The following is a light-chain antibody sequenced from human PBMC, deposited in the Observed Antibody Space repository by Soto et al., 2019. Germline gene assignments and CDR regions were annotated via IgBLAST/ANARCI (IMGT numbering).Light chain of an antibody. CDR3: LLSYPGSRV. J-gene: IGLJ2*01. Sequence: QAVVHQETSLTVSPGGTVTLTCDCSTGAVTSGRFAFWLPQKPGQAPRTLIYDTDTKHYWTPARFSCALLGGKAALTLSGAQPGEDAYYYCLLSYPGSRVFGVGTKLTVL. CDR2: DTD. CDR1: TGAVTSGRF. V-gene: IGLV7-46*01.